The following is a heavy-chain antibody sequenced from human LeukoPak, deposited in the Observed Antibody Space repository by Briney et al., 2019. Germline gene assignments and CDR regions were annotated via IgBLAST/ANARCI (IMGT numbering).Heavy chain of an antibody. V-gene: IGHV3-11*01. J-gene: IGHJ5*02. CDR2: ISSSSNNI. CDR1: GFTFSDYY. CDR3: ARAAGWFDP. Sequence: GGSLRLSCAAPGFTFSDYYMTWIRQAPGKGLEWVSYISSSSNNIHYANSVRGRFTISRDNAKNSVYLQMNSLRAEDTAIYYCARAAGWFDPWGQGTLVTVSS.